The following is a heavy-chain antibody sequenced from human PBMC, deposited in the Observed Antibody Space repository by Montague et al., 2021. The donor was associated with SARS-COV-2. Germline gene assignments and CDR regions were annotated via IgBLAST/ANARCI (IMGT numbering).Heavy chain of an antibody. CDR1: GGSISSYY. V-gene: IGHV4-59*01. CDR2: IYSSGST. J-gene: IGHJ4*02. D-gene: IGHD4-17*01. CDR3: ARAVGYGDPFDY. Sequence: SETLSLTCTVSGGSISSYYWYWIRLPPGKGLEWIGYIYSSGSTNYYPSPKSRVPISVDTSKNQFSLKLSFVTAADTAGYYCARAVGYGDPFDYWGQGTLVTVSS.